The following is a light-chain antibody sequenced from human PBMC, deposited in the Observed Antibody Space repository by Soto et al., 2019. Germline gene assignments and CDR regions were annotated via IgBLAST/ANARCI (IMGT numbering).Light chain of an antibody. CDR1: SGDVGGYDY. J-gene: IGLJ1*01. Sequence: LTQPPSASGSPGQSVTISCTGTSGDVGGYDYVSWYQQHPGKAPKLMIYEVTKRPSGVPDRFSGSKSGNTASLTVSGLQAEDEADYYCSSYAGSNNFVFGTGTKVTVL. V-gene: IGLV2-8*01. CDR3: SSYAGSNNFV. CDR2: EVT.